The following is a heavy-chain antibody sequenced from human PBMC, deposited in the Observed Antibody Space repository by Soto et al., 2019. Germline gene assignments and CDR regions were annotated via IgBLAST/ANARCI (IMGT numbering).Heavy chain of an antibody. V-gene: IGHV3-23*01. J-gene: IGHJ3*01. CDR2: ISGNGGGT. CDR1: GFTFSNYA. CDR3: ARDPNGDHIGAFDS. Sequence: EVQLLESGGDLIQPGGSLRLSCAASGFTFSNYAMIWVRQAPGKGLEWVSAISGNGGGTSYADSVKGRFTISRDNSRNTLYLQMNSLRAEDTALYYCARDPNGDHIGAFDSRGQGTMVTVSS. D-gene: IGHD4-17*01.